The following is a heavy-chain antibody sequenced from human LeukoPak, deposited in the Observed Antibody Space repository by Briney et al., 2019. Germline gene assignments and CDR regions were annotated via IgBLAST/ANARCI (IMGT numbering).Heavy chain of an antibody. J-gene: IGHJ3*02. CDR3: ARPREQWLGNDAFDI. D-gene: IGHD6-19*01. Sequence: SETLSLTCTVSGGSISSYYWSRIRQPPGKGLEWIGYISYSGSTNYNPSLNSRVTISVDTSKNQFSLKLSSVTAADSAVYYCARPREQWLGNDAFDIWGQGKMVTVSS. V-gene: IGHV4-59*08. CDR2: ISYSGST. CDR1: GGSISSYY.